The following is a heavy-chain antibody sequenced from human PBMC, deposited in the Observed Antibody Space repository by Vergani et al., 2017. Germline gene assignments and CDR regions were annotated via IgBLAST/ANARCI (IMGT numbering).Heavy chain of an antibody. J-gene: IGHJ5*02. CDR3: AREGPHTPLGFDP. V-gene: IGHV4-34*02. CDR1: GESFSSFY. CDR2: INNDGHT. Sequence: QVQLQQWGAGVVKPSGTLSLTCAVFGESFSSFYWSWIRQPPGKGLEWIGEINNDGHTNYNPSLESRVTVSRDTAKNQFSLNLMSVTAADTAVYYCAREGPHTPLGFDPWGQGVLVTVSS.